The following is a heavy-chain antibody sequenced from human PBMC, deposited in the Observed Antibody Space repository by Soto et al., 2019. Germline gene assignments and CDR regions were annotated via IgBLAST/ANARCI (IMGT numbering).Heavy chain of an antibody. V-gene: IGHV4-59*01. CDR2: VYHTGRT. J-gene: IGHJ4*02. CDR3: ARDFAYFDS. CDR1: GFTFSNAW. Sequence: GSLRLSCAASGFTFSNAWMSWVRQPPGKGLEWIGYVYHTGRTSYNPSLKSRVSISLDTSKNQFSLNLDSVTAADTAVYFCARDFAYFDSWGQGTLVTVSS. D-gene: IGHD3-3*01.